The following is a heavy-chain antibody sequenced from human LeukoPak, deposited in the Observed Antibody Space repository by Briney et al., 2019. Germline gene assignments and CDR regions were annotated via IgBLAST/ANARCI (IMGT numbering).Heavy chain of an antibody. D-gene: IGHD2-15*01. CDR3: ARVSIGFKNAFDI. CDR1: GFTFDDYG. Sequence: GGSLRLSCAASGFTFDDYGMSWVRQAPGKGLEWVSVIYSGGSTYYADSVKGRFTISRDNSKNTLYLQMNSLRAEDTAVYYCARVSIGFKNAFDIWGQGTMVTVSS. J-gene: IGHJ3*02. CDR2: IYSGGST. V-gene: IGHV3-53*01.